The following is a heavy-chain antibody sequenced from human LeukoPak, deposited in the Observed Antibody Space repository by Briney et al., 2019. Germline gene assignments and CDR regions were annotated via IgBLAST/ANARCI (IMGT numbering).Heavy chain of an antibody. D-gene: IGHD4-17*01. Sequence: PGGSLRLSCAASGFTVSSNYMSWVRQAPGKGLEWVSGISASGGGTYYADSVKGRFTISRDNSKNTLYLQMNSLRAEDTAVYYCASSETTSAYYYGMDVWGQGTTVTVSS. J-gene: IGHJ6*02. CDR1: GFTVSSNY. CDR2: ISASGGGT. V-gene: IGHV3-23*01. CDR3: ASSETTSAYYYGMDV.